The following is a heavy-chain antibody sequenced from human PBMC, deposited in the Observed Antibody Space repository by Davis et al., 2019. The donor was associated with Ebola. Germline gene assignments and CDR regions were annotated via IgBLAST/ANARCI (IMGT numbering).Heavy chain of an antibody. V-gene: IGHV3-33*08. J-gene: IGHJ5*02. Sequence: PGGSLRLSCAASGFTFSSYAMHWVRQAPGKGLEWVAVIWYDGSNKYYADSVKGRFTISRDNSKNTLYLQMNSLRAEDTAVYYCARNRYCSGGSCLSWFDPWGQGTLVTVSS. D-gene: IGHD2-15*01. CDR3: ARNRYCSGGSCLSWFDP. CDR1: GFTFSSYA. CDR2: IWYDGSNK.